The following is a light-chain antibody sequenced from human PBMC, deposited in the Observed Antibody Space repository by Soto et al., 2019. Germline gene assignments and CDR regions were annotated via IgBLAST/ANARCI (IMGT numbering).Light chain of an antibody. CDR1: QDNIDY. CDR2: DTS. Sequence: DIQMTQSPSSLSASVGDRVTITCQASQDNIDYLSWYQQRPGKAPKLLIYDTSKLQTGVPSRFSGSGSGTDFSLTIRSLQPEDIATYFCQQYEYLPYTFGPGTKLEIK. J-gene: IGKJ2*01. CDR3: QQYEYLPYT. V-gene: IGKV1-33*01.